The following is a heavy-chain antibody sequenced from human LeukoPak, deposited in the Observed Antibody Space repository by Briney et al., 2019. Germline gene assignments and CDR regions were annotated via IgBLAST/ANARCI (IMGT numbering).Heavy chain of an antibody. V-gene: IGHV1-46*01. J-gene: IGHJ4*02. CDR3: ARGLYCGGDCYPPDY. Sequence: ASVKVSCKASGYTFTSYYMHWVRQAPGQGLEWMGIINPSGGSTSYAQKFQGRATMTRDTSTSTVYMELSSLRSEDTAVYYCARGLYCGGDCYPPDYWGQGTLVTVSS. CDR2: INPSGGST. D-gene: IGHD2-21*02. CDR1: GYTFTSYY.